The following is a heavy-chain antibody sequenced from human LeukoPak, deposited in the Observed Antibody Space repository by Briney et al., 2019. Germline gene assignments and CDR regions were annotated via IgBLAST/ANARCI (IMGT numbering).Heavy chain of an antibody. D-gene: IGHD5-18*01. V-gene: IGHV3-43*02. CDR3: AKDADTANPDY. CDR1: GFTFDDYA. J-gene: IGHJ4*02. CDR2: ISGDGGST. Sequence: GGSLRLSCAASGFTFDDYAVYWVRQAPGKGLEWVSLISGDGGSTYYADSVKGRFTISRDNSKNSLYLQMNSLRSEDTALYYCAKDADTANPDYWGQGTLVTVSS.